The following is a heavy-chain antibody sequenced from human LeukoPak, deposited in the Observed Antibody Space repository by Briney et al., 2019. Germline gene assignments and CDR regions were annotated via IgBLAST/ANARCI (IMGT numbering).Heavy chain of an antibody. V-gene: IGHV4-34*01. CDR2: INHSGST. CDR3: ARDSGGRGEFDP. J-gene: IGHJ5*02. CDR1: GGSFSGYY. Sequence: SETLSLTCAVYGGSFSGYYWSWIRQPPGKGLEWIGEINHSGSTNYNPSLKSRVTISVDTSKNQFSLKLSSVTAADTAVYYCARDSGGRGEFDPWGQGTLVTVYS. D-gene: IGHD6-19*01.